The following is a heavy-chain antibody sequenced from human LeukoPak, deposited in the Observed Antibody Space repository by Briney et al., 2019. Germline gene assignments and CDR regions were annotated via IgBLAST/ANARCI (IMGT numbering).Heavy chain of an antibody. CDR2: ISYDGSNK. Sequence: GGSLRLSCAASGFTFSSYAMHWVRQAPGKGLEWVAVISYDGSNKYYADSVKGRFTISRDNSKNTLYLQMNSLRAEDTAVYYCASSSMGTTLDYWGQGTLVTVSS. CDR3: ASSSMGTTLDY. J-gene: IGHJ4*02. V-gene: IGHV3-30-3*01. D-gene: IGHD1-7*01. CDR1: GFTFSSYA.